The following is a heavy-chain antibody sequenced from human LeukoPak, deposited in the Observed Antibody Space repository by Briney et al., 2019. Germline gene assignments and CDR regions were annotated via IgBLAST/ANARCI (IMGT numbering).Heavy chain of an antibody. Sequence: PSETLSLTCAVSGGSISSGGYSWSWIRQPPGKGLEWIGYIYHSGSTYYNPSLKSRVTISVDRSKNQFSLKLSSVTAADTAVYYCARVEEGPGDMNWFDPWGQGTLVTVSS. J-gene: IGHJ5*02. CDR3: ARVEEGPGDMNWFDP. CDR1: GGSISSGGYS. D-gene: IGHD2-15*01. V-gene: IGHV4-30-2*01. CDR2: IYHSGST.